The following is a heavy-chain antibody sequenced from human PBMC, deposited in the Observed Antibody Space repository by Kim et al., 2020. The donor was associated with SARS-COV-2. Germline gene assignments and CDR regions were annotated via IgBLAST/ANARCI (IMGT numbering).Heavy chain of an antibody. Sequence: GGSLRLSCAASGFTFSSYGMHWVRQAPGKGLEWVAVIWYDGSNKYYADSVKGRFTISRDNSKNTLYLQMNSLRAEDTAVYYCAKEMRSYYWIDYWGQGTLVTVSS. CDR2: IWYDGSNK. CDR1: GFTFSSYG. D-gene: IGHD1-26*01. V-gene: IGHV3-33*06. CDR3: AKEMRSYYWIDY. J-gene: IGHJ4*02.